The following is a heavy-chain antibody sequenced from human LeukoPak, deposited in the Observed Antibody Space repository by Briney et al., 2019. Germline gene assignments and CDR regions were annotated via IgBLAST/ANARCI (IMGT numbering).Heavy chain of an antibody. CDR2: SNWNSGSI. CDR1: GFTFDYFA. Sequence: GRSLRLSCATSGFTFDYFAMHWVRQAPGKGLEWVSVSNWNSGSIGYADSVKGRFTISRDNAKNSLYLQMNNLRPEDTALYYCAKGTGVSGGLTYFDHWGQGTLVTVSS. CDR3: AKGTGVSGGLTYFDH. V-gene: IGHV3-9*01. J-gene: IGHJ5*02. D-gene: IGHD1-26*01.